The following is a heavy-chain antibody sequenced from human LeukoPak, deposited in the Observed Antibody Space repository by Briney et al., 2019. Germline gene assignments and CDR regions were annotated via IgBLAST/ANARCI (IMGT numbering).Heavy chain of an antibody. CDR2: IYYSGST. CDR1: GGSISSYY. J-gene: IGHJ6*02. Sequence: SETLSLTCTVSGGSISSYYWSWIRQPPGKGLEWIGYIYYSGSTNYNPSLKSRVTISVDTSKNQFSLKLSSVTAADTAVYYCARHLRWELRPFYYYYGMDVWGQGTTVTVSS. D-gene: IGHD1-26*01. CDR3: ARHLRWELRPFYYYYGMDV. V-gene: IGHV4-59*08.